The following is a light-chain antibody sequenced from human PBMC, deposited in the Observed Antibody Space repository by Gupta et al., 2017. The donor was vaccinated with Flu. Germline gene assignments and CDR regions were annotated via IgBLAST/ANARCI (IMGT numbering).Light chain of an antibody. CDR3: QQPSNWPPYT. J-gene: IGKJ2*01. CDR2: DAS. V-gene: IGKV3-11*01. CDR1: QSVSSY. Sequence: EIVLTQSPATLSLSPGERATLSCRASQSVSSYLAWYQQKPGQAPRLLIYDASNRDTGIPARFSGSGYGKDLTLTISSREQEDFAVYYCQQPSNWPPYTFGQGTKLDIK.